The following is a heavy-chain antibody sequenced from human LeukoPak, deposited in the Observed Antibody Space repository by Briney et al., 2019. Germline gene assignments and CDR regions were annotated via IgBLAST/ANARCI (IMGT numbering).Heavy chain of an antibody. Sequence: ASVKVSCKASGYTFTGYYMHWVRQAPGQGLEWMGWIYPNSGETKYAQKFQGRVTMTRDSSISTAYMELSSLTSDDTAVYYCASVTYSDYSGHDYWDQGTLVTVSS. CDR2: IYPNSGET. D-gene: IGHD3-22*01. J-gene: IGHJ4*02. CDR1: GYTFTGYY. CDR3: ASVTYSDYSGHDY. V-gene: IGHV1-2*02.